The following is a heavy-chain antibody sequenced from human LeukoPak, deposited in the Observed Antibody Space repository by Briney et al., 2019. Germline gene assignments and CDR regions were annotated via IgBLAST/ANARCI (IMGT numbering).Heavy chain of an antibody. CDR2: IYPGDSDT. D-gene: IGHD6-13*01. J-gene: IGHJ4*02. CDR3: ARLSQQLVQGIDY. CDR1: GYSFTSYW. Sequence: GESLKISCKGSGYSFTSYWIGWVRPMPGKGLEWMGIIYPGDSDTRYSPSFQGQVTISADKSISTAYLQWGSLKASDTAMYHCARLSQQLVQGIDYWGQGTLVTVSS. V-gene: IGHV5-51*01.